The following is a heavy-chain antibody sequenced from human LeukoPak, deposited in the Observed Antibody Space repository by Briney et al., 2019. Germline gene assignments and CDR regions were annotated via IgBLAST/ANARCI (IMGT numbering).Heavy chain of an antibody. CDR3: ATLNYGDLRGGGFEV. CDR1: GYTLTDLS. J-gene: IGHJ3*01. V-gene: IGHV1-24*01. CDR2: FDPENSET. Sequence: ASVKVSCKVSGYTLTDLSIHWVRQAPGKGLEWMGGFDPENSETIYAQRFQGRVTMTEDTSSDTVYMFLTSLRSEDTALYYCATLNYGDLRGGGFEVWGQGTMVSVSS. D-gene: IGHD4-17*01.